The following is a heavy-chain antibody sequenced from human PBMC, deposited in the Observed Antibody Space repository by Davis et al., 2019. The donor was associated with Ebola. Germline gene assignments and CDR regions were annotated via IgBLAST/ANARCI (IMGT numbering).Heavy chain of an antibody. CDR1: GFTFSSYA. CDR3: AKVEYYDFWSGYYNAYYFDY. V-gene: IGHV3-23*01. CDR2: ISGSGGST. Sequence: GESLKISCAASGFTFSSYAMSWVRQAPGKGLEWVSAISGSGGSTYYADSVKGRFTISRDNSKNTLYLQMNSLRAEDTAVYYCAKVEYYDFWSGYYNAYYFDYWGQGTLVTVSS. D-gene: IGHD3-3*01. J-gene: IGHJ4*02.